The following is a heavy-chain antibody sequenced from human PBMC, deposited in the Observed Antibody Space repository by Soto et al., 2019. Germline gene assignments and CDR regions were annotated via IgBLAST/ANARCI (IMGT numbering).Heavy chain of an antibody. CDR3: ARAYGGYADY. V-gene: IGHV4-61*01. D-gene: IGHD2-8*01. CDR2: IYYSGST. CDR1: GGSVNNNKYY. Sequence: SETLSLTCSVSGGSVNNNKYYLSWIRQPPGKGLEWIGYIYYSGSTNYNPSLKSRVTISVDTSKNQFSLKLSSETAADTAVYYCARAYGGYADYWGQRVLVTVSS. J-gene: IGHJ4*03.